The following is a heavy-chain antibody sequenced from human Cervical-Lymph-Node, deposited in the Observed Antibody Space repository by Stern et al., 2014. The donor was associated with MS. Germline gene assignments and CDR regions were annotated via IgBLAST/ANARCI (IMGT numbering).Heavy chain of an antibody. CDR3: ARDTSSPERSDW. Sequence: EVQLVESGGGVIQPGGSLRLSCTASGFTVSRDYMTWVRQAPGKGLEWFSLIANVVSTLYTDSMKGRFTITTDDSNNTVYLHMTSLRAEDTAMYYCARDTSSPERSDWWGQGTLVTVSS. CDR2: IANVVST. CDR1: GFTVSRDY. D-gene: IGHD1-1*01. V-gene: IGHV3-53*01. J-gene: IGHJ4*02.